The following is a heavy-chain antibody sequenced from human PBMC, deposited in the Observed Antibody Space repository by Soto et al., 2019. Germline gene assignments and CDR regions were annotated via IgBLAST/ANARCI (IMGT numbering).Heavy chain of an antibody. CDR3: ARGGFYYDSSGYPFDY. Sequence: QVQLVQSGAEVKKPGSSVKVSCKTSGDTFSSYAISWVRQAPGQGLEWMGGIIPIFGTANYAQKFQGRVTITADESTNTAYMELSSLRSMDTAVYYCARGGFYYDSSGYPFDYWGQGTLVTVSS. V-gene: IGHV1-69*01. CDR2: IIPIFGTA. CDR1: GDTFSSYA. D-gene: IGHD3-22*01. J-gene: IGHJ4*02.